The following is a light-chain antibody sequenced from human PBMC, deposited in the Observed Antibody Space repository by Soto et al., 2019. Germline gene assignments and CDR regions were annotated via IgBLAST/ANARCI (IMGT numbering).Light chain of an antibody. J-gene: IGKJ4*01. CDR3: QQGKSLPLS. V-gene: IGKV1-12*01. Sequence: DIQMTQSPSSVCASVGDRVSITCLASQDINKWLAWYQQKPGLAPNLVIYTASRLHGGGPSRFSGSASGTDFTLTISSLQPEDVATHYCQQGKSLPLSFCVGTQVDI. CDR1: QDINKW. CDR2: TAS.